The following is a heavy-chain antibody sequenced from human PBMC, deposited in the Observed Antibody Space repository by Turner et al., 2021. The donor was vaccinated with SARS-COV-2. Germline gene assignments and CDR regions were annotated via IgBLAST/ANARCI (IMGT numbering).Heavy chain of an antibody. D-gene: IGHD6-13*01. Sequence: QVQLVQSGAEVKKPWASVKVSCKASGYTFPGYYMHWVGQAPGQGREWMGWINPNSGGTNYAQKFQGRGSMTRDTAISTAYMELTRLRADDTAVYYCARVPFEMQQYPFDYWGQGTRVTVSS. CDR3: ARVPFEMQQYPFDY. J-gene: IGHJ4*02. CDR2: INPNSGGT. V-gene: IGHV1-2*02. CDR1: GYTFPGYY.